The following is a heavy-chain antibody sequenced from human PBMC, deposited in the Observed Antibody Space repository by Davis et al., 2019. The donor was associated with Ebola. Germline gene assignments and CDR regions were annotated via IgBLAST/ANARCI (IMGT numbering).Heavy chain of an antibody. CDR1: GDSVSGSSGA. J-gene: IGHJ4*02. D-gene: IGHD5-12*01. CDR2: TYYNSKWYN. Sequence: HSQTLSLTCAISGDSVSGSSGAWNWIRQSPSRGLEWLGRTYYNSKWYNDYAASVKSRITVNPDTSKNQFSLQLNSVTPEDTAVYYCARGWLRSGFDYWGQGAPVTVSS. V-gene: IGHV6-1*01. CDR3: ARGWLRSGFDY.